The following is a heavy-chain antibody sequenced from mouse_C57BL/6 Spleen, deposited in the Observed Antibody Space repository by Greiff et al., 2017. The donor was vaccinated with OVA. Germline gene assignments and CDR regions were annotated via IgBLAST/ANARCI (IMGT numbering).Heavy chain of an antibody. V-gene: IGHV10-3*01. Sequence: EVKLVESGGGLVQPKGSLKLSCAASGFTFNTYAMHWVRQAPGKGLEWVARIRSKSSNYATYYADSVKDRFTISRDDSQSMLYLQMNNLKTEDTAMYYCVAPQETHDFYAMDYWGQGTSVTVSS. CDR2: IRSKSSNYAT. CDR1: GFTFNTYA. J-gene: IGHJ4*01. CDR3: VAPQETHDFYAMDY. D-gene: IGHD3-2*01.